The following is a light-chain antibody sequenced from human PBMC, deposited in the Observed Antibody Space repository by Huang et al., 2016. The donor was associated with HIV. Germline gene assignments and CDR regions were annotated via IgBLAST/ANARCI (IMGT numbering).Light chain of an antibody. V-gene: IGKV1-NL1*01. CDR1: QAIDNS. Sequence: DIQMTQSPSSLSASVGDRVTITCRASQAIDNSLAWYQQKPGKAPYVLLYPDSKLESVVPSRFSGSGSGTDYSLTISNLQPEDLATYYCQQYYTNLWTFGQGTKVEI. CDR2: PDS. CDR3: QQYYTNLWT. J-gene: IGKJ1*01.